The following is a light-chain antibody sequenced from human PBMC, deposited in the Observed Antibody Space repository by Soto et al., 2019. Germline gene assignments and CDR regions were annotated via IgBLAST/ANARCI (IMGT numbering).Light chain of an antibody. J-gene: IGLJ1*01. CDR1: SGDVGGHNY. Sequence: QSVLTQPASVSGSPGQSITISCTGTSGDVGGHNYVSWYQQHPGRAPKLMIYEVTNRPSGVSNRFSGSKSGNTAPLTISGLQAEDEADYYCTSYTRSATPYIYGSGTKVTVL. CDR2: EVT. V-gene: IGLV2-14*01. CDR3: TSYTRSATPYI.